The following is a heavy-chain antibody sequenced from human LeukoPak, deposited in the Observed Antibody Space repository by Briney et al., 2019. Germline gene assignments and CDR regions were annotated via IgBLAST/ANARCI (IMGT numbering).Heavy chain of an antibody. CDR1: GFSFTTYW. D-gene: IGHD6-13*01. V-gene: IGHV3-7*01. J-gene: IGHJ5*02. CDR3: ARDLGNSSSWYRGYDP. CDR2: IKEDGREK. Sequence: GGSLRLSCAASGFSFTTYWMSWVRQAPGKGLEWVANIKEDGREKYYVDSVKGRFTISRDNTKNSLYLQMNSLRAEDTAVYYCARDLGNSSSWYRGYDPWGQGTLVTVSS.